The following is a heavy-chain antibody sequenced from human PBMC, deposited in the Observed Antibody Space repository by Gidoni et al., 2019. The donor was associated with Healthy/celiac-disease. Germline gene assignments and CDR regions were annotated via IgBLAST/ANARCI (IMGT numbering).Heavy chain of an antibody. D-gene: IGHD5-18*01. CDR1: GGSFSGYS. V-gene: IGHV4-34*01. CDR2: INHSGST. CDR3: AIGYSYGYDY. Sequence: QVQLQQWGAGLLPPSATLPLTCAVYGGSFSGYSWSWIRQPPGKGLEWIGEINHSGSTNYNPSLKSRVTISVDTSKNQFSLKLSSVTAADTAVYYCAIGYSYGYDYWGQGTLVTVSS. J-gene: IGHJ4*02.